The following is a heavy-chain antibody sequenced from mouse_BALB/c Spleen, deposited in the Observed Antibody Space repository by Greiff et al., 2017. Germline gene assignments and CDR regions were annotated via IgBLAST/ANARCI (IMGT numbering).Heavy chain of an antibody. V-gene: IGHV5-17*02. CDR1: GFTFSSFG. Sequence: EVKLVESGGGLVQPGGSRKLSCAASGFTFSSFGMHWVRQAPEKGLEWVAYISSGSSTIYYADTVKGRFTISRDNPKNTLFLQMTSLRSEDTAMYYCARSYADWGQGTLVTVSA. J-gene: IGHJ3*01. D-gene: IGHD6-5*01. CDR3: ARSYAD. CDR2: ISSGSSTI.